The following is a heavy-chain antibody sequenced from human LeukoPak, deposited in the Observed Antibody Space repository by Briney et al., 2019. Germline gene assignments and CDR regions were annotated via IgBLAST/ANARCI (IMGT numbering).Heavy chain of an antibody. V-gene: IGHV3-30-3*01. Sequence: GGSLRLSCAASGFTFSTHDLNWVRQAPGKGLEWVALISYDGSNKYYADSVKGRFTISRDNSKNTLYLQMNSLRADDTAVYYCPRVTSEASFDYWGQGTLVIVSS. J-gene: IGHJ4*02. CDR2: ISYDGSNK. CDR3: PRVTSEASFDY. CDR1: GFTFSTHD.